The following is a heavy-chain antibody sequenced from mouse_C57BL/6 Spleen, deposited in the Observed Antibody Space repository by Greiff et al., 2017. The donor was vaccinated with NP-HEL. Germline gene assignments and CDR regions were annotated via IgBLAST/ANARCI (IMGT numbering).Heavy chain of an antibody. J-gene: IGHJ3*01. CDR3: VRDDWEWFAY. CDR2: IRSKSNNYAT. Sequence: GGGLVQPKGSLKLPCAASGFSFNTYAMNWVRQAPGKGLEWVARIRSKSNNYATYYADSVKDRFTISRDNSKSMLYLQMNNLKTEDTAMYYCVRDDWEWFAYWGQGTLVTVSA. D-gene: IGHD4-1*01. CDR1: GFSFNTYA. V-gene: IGHV10-1*01.